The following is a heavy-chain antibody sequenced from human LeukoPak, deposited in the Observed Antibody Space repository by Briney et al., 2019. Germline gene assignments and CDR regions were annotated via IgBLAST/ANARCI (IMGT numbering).Heavy chain of an antibody. CDR2: INSDGRIT. CDR3: ARLSAYYYGSFFYYYMDV. D-gene: IGHD3-10*01. V-gene: IGHV3-74*01. Sequence: GGSLRLSCAASGFTFSDYWMHWVRQAPGKGLVGVSRINSDGRITSYADSVKGRFTISRDNAKNTLYLQMNSLKAEDTAVYYCARLSAYYYGSFFYYYMDVWGKGTTVTVSS. J-gene: IGHJ6*03. CDR1: GFTFSDYW.